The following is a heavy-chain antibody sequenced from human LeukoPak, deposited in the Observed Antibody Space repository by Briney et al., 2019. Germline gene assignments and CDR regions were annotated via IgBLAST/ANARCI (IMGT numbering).Heavy chain of an antibody. CDR2: IVGNGGSA. CDR1: GFTFSNYA. Sequence: GGSLRPSCAASGFTFSNYAMSWVRQAPGKGLEWVSTIVGNGGSAYYADSVRGRFTISRDNSKNTLYLQMNSLRAEDTAVYYCARGHSSGWYRYYFDYWGQGTLVTVSS. CDR3: ARGHSSGWYRYYFDY. J-gene: IGHJ4*02. D-gene: IGHD6-19*01. V-gene: IGHV3-23*01.